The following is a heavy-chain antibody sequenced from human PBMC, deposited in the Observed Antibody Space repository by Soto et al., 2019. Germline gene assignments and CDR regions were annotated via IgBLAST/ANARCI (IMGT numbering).Heavy chain of an antibody. D-gene: IGHD1-26*01. J-gene: IGHJ4*02. CDR2: IYYSGST. CDR1: GGSISSGGYY. V-gene: IGHV4-31*03. CDR3: ARDRGNSGSYWYDY. Sequence: QVQLQESGPGLVKPSQTLSLTCTVSGGSISSGGYYWSWMRQHPGKGLEWIGYIYYSGSTYYNPSLKSRVTISVDTSKNQFALKLSYVTAADTAVYYCARDRGNSGSYWYDYWGQGTLGTVSS.